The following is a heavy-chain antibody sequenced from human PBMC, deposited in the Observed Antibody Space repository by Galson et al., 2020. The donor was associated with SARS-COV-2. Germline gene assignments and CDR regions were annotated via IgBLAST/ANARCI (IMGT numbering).Heavy chain of an antibody. CDR1: GDSITSGGYY. CDR2: IYYTGST. J-gene: IGHJ6*02. V-gene: IGHV4-31*03. CDR3: ARGDGNIYYGLDV. D-gene: IGHD3-16*01. Sequence: SQTLSLTCTVSGDSITSGGYYWSWIRQHPGKGLEWLGYIYYTGSTYYNPSLKSRPTISIDTSKNQFSLRLTSVTAADTALYYCARGDGNIYYGLDVWGQGSTVTVSS.